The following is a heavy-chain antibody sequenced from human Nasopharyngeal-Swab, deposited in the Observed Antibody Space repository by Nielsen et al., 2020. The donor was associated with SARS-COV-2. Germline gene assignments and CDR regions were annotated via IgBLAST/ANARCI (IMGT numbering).Heavy chain of an antibody. J-gene: IGHJ6*02. V-gene: IGHV3-9*01. D-gene: IGHD3-10*01. CDR1: GFTFYHYA. CDR2: INWNSGSP. Sequence: SLKISCTASGFTFYHYAMNWVRQAPGKGLEWVSGINWNSGSPGYADSVKGRFTISRDNAKNTLYLQMNSLRPEDTALYYCAKDMGNYYGSTRMDVWGQGTTVTVSS. CDR3: AKDMGNYYGSTRMDV.